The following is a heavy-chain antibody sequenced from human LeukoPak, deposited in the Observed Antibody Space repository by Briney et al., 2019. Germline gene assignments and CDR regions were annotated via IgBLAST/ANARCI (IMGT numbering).Heavy chain of an antibody. J-gene: IGHJ4*02. CDR2: ITPKSGAT. CDR1: GYTFTDYY. V-gene: IGHV1-2*02. CDR3: ARAYHLLRGVSPFGD. Sequence: ASVKVSCKASGYTFTDYYIHWVRQAPGRGLEWMGWITPKSGATIYAQTFKGRVSMTSDTSVSTAYMELNSLRSDDTAVYYCARAYHLLRGVSPFGDWGQGTLVSVSP. D-gene: IGHD3-10*01.